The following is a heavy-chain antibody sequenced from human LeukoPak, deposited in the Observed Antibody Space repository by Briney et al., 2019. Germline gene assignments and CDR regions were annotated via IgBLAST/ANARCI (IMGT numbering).Heavy chain of an antibody. CDR3: ARRSYRYCSSTSCLNYYYYYMDV. CDR1: GFTFSDYY. V-gene: IGHV3-11*06. D-gene: IGHD2-2*01. CDR2: ISSSSSYI. J-gene: IGHJ6*03. Sequence: GGSLRLSCAASGFTFSDYYMSWIRQAPGKGLEWVSSISSSSSYIYYADSVKGRFTISKDNAKNSLYLQMNSLRAEDTAVYYCARRSYRYCSSTSCLNYYYYYMDVWGKGTTVTVSS.